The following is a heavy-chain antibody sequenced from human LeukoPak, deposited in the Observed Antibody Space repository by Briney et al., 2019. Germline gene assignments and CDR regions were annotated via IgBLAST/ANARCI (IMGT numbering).Heavy chain of an antibody. CDR1: GFTFSSYG. Sequence: PGGSLRLSCAASGFTFSSYGMHWVRQAPGKGLEWVAVISYDGSNKYYADSVKGRFTISRDNAKNSLYLQMNSLRAEDTAVYFCARGNHYYYYYMDVWGKGTTVTVSS. CDR3: ARGNHYYYYYMDV. J-gene: IGHJ6*03. V-gene: IGHV3-30*03. CDR2: ISYDGSNK. D-gene: IGHD1-14*01.